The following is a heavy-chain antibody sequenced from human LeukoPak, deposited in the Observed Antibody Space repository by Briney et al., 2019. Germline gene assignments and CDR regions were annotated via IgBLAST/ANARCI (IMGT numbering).Heavy chain of an antibody. CDR1: GFTFSSYG. CDR3: ARDMYYYGSGSYFNGMDV. V-gene: IGHV3-33*01. Sequence: PGGSLRLSCAASGFTFSSYGMHWVRQAPGKGLERVAVIWYDGSNKYYADSVKGRFTISRDNSKNTLYLQMNSLRAEDTAVYYCARDMYYYGSGSYFNGMDVWGQGTTVTVSS. CDR2: IWYDGSNK. J-gene: IGHJ6*02. D-gene: IGHD3-10*01.